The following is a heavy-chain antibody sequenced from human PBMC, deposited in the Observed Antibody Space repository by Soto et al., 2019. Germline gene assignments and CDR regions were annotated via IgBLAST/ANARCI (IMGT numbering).Heavy chain of an antibody. V-gene: IGHV1-8*01. J-gene: IGHJ6*03. CDR2: MNPNSGNT. CDR3: ARSSFIRHHNYYYYYILDF. Sequence: ASVKVSCKASGYTFTSYDINWVRQATGQGLEWMGWMNPNSGNTGYAQKFQGRVTMTRNTSISTAYMELSSLRSEDTAVYYCARSSFIRHHNYYYYYILDFAGKGSWVIVPS. CDR1: GYTFTSYD. D-gene: IGHD6-6*01.